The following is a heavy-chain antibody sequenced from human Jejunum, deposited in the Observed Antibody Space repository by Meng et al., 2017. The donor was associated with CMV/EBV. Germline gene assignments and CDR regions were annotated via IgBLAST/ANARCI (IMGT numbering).Heavy chain of an antibody. V-gene: IGHV3-7*01. CDR1: GFSFSSYW. CDR3: ASTAGCDY. D-gene: IGHD6-19*01. J-gene: IGHJ4*02. Sequence: RLSCSASGFSFSSYWMTWVRQATGKGLEWVANIKHEGSDKYYVDSVKGRFTISRDNAKNSLYLQMNSLRVEDTATYYCASTAGCDYWGQGTLVTVSS. CDR2: IKHEGSDK.